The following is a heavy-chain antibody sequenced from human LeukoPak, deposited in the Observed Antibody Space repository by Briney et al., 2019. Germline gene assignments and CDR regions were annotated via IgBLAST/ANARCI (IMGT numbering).Heavy chain of an antibody. CDR2: IYYSGST. Sequence: SETLSLACTVSGGSISSGDYYWSWIRQPPGKGLEWIGYIYYSGSTYYNPSLKSRVTISVDTSKNQFSLKLSSVTAADTAVYYCARASCSGGSCYSYYYYGMDVWGQGTTVTVSS. CDR3: ARASCSGGSCYSYYYYGMDV. V-gene: IGHV4-30-4*01. D-gene: IGHD2-15*01. CDR1: GGSISSGDYY. J-gene: IGHJ6*02.